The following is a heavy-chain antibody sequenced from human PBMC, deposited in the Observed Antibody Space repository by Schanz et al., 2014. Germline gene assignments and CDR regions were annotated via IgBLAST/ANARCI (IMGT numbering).Heavy chain of an antibody. D-gene: IGHD3-10*01. CDR2: FDAHDGRA. CDR3: AKGRFGELSAFDI. J-gene: IGHJ3*02. Sequence: EVQLLESGGGLVQPGGSLRLSCAASGFAFSSYGMNWLRQAPGKGLEWVSGFDAHDGRAYYADSAKGRFTISRDNSKSTLYVEMNSLRAEDTAVYYCAKGRFGELSAFDIWGQGTMVNVSS. CDR1: GFAFSSYG. V-gene: IGHV3-23*01.